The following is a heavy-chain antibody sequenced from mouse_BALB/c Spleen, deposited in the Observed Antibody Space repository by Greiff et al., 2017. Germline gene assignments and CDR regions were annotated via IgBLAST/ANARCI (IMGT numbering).Heavy chain of an antibody. CDR3: AREGYGPAWFAY. CDR2: INPYNGDT. V-gene: IGHV1-20*02. J-gene: IGHJ3*01. D-gene: IGHD1-1*01. Sequence: EVQLQQSGPELVKPGASVKISCKASGYSFTGYFMNWVMQSHGKSLEWIGRINPYNGDTFYNQKFKGKATLTVDKSSSTAHMELRSLASEDSAVYYCAREGYGPAWFAYWGQGTLVTVSA. CDR1: GYSFTGYF.